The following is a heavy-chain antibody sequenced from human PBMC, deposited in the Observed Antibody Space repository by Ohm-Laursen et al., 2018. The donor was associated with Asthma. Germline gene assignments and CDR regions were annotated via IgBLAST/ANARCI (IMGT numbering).Heavy chain of an antibody. CDR2: ISHDGNYI. D-gene: IGHD2-2*01. CDR1: GFTFSAYG. CDR3: TTYRSTENFDY. J-gene: IGHJ4*02. Sequence: SLRLSCAASGFTFSAYGMHWVRQAAGKGLEWVAAISHDGNYIDYADSVKSRFTISRDNSKSTLYVEMNSLRAEGTAVYYCTTYRSTENFDYWGQGTLVTVSS. V-gene: IGHV3-30*03.